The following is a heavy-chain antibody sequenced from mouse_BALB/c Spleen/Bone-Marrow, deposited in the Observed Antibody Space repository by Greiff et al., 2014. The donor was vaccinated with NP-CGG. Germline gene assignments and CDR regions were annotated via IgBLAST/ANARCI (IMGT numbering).Heavy chain of an antibody. CDR2: ISYGGSN. J-gene: IGHJ3*01. CDR1: GYSITSGYY. Sequence: EVKLEESGPGLVKPSQSLSITCSVTGYSITSGYYWNWIRQFPGNKLEWMGYISYGGSNNYNPSLKNRISITRDTSKNQFFLKLNSVTTEDTATYYCARVYGNYFFAYWGQGTLVTASA. V-gene: IGHV3-6*02. CDR3: ARVYGNYFFAY. D-gene: IGHD2-10*02.